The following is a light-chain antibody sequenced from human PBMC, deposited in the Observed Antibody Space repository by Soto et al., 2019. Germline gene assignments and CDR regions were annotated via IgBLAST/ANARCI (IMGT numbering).Light chain of an antibody. Sequence: EVMMTQSPATLSVSPGERATLSCRASQDVSNNIAWYQQKPGLAPRLLIYYASTRATGVPARFSGIGSGTEFTLTIISLQSEDFALYYCQQYNFWPPITFGQGTRLEIK. CDR3: QQYNFWPPIT. J-gene: IGKJ5*01. CDR2: YAS. CDR1: QDVSNN. V-gene: IGKV3-15*01.